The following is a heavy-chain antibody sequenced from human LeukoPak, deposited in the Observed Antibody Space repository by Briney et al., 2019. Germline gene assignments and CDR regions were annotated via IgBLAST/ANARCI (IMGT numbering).Heavy chain of an antibody. D-gene: IGHD3-16*02. J-gene: IGHJ4*02. CDR3: ASASGVYDYVWGSYRYLDY. CDR2: ISSSSSYI. V-gene: IGHV3-21*01. CDR1: GFTFSSYS. Sequence: GGSLRLSYAASGFTFSSYSMNWVRQAPGKGLEWVSSISSSSSYIYYADSVKGRFTISRDNAKNSLYLQMNSLRAEDTAVFYCASASGVYDYVWGSYRYLDYWGQGTLVTVSS.